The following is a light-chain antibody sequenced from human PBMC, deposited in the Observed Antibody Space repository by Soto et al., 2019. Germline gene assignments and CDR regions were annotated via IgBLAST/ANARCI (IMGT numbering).Light chain of an antibody. CDR3: QKYNSTPLT. V-gene: IGKV1-27*01. J-gene: IGKJ4*01. Sequence: DVQMTQSPSSLSASVGDRVTITCRASQGIAPYLAWFQQKPGKVPRLLIYATSTLQSGVPSRFSGSGSGTDFTLTISSLQHEDVATYYCQKYNSTPLTFGGGTKVDIK. CDR2: ATS. CDR1: QGIAPY.